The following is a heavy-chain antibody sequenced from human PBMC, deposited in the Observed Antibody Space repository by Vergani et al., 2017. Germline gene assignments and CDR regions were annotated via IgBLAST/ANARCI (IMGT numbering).Heavy chain of an antibody. CDR3: ARGASRYSSSWYGGWFDP. Sequence: QVQLVQSGAEVKKPGASVKVSCKASGYTFTSYGISWVRQAPGQGLEWMGWISAYNGNTNYAQKLQGRVTMTRNTSISTAYMELSSLRSEDTAVYYCARGASRYSSSWYGGWFDPWGQGTLVTVSS. J-gene: IGHJ5*02. D-gene: IGHD6-13*01. CDR2: ISAYNGNT. V-gene: IGHV1-18*01. CDR1: GYTFTSYG.